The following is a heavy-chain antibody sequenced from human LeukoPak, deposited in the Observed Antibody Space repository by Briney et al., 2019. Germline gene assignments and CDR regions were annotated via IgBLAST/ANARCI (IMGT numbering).Heavy chain of an antibody. CDR3: ARFSSIAAAFDY. CDR2: IYTSGTT. D-gene: IGHD6-13*01. CDR1: GGSISNYY. Sequence: SETLSLTCTVSGGSISNYYWSWIRQPAGKGLEWIGRIYTSGTTHYNPSLKSRVTMSVDTSKNQFSLNLSSVTAADTAVYYCARFSSIAAAFDYWGLGTLDTVSS. V-gene: IGHV4-4*07. J-gene: IGHJ4*02.